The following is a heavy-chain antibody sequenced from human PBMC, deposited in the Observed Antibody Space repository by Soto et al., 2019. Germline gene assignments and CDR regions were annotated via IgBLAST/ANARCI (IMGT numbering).Heavy chain of an antibody. Sequence: GGSLRLSCATSGLTFSNYAMSWVRQAPGGGLEWVPSMGGSSSTTYYADSVKGRFTISRDRSKNTLYLQMSSLRAEDTALYYCAKNQERELPRVIDFWGQGTLVTVSS. V-gene: IGHV3-23*01. J-gene: IGHJ4*02. CDR1: GLTFSNYA. CDR3: AKNQERELPRVIDF. D-gene: IGHD1-7*01. CDR2: MGGSSSTT.